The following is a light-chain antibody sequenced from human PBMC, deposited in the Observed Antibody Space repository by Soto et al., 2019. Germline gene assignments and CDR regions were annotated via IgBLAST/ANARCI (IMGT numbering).Light chain of an antibody. Sequence: EIVLTQSPGTLSLSPGERATLSCRAIQSVSNNYLAWYQQKPGQAPRLLIYGASNRATGIPDRFSGSGSGTEFTLIINRLEPEDFALYYCQQYNNWPSLTFGGGTKVDIK. J-gene: IGKJ4*01. V-gene: IGKV3-20*01. CDR1: QSVSNNY. CDR3: QQYNNWPSLT. CDR2: GAS.